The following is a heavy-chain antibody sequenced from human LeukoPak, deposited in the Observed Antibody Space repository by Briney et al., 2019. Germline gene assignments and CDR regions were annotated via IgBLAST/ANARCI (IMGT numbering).Heavy chain of an antibody. CDR1: GFTFSSYA. CDR3: AREGYCSGGSCRDAFDI. D-gene: IGHD2-15*01. J-gene: IGHJ3*02. CDR2: ISGGGGST. V-gene: IGHV3-23*01. Sequence: PGGSLRLSCAASGFTFSSYAMSWVRQAPGKGLEWVSAISGGGGSTYYADSVKGRFTISRDNFKNTLYLQMNSLRAEDTAVYYCAREGYCSGGSCRDAFDIWGQGTMVTVSS.